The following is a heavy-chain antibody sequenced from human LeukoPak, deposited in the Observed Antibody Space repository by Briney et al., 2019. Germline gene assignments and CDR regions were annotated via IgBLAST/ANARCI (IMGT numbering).Heavy chain of an antibody. V-gene: IGHV1-2*02. D-gene: IGHD3-22*01. Sequence: GASVKVSFKASGYTFTCYYMHWVRQAPGQGLEWMGWINPNRGGTNYAQKFQGRVTMTRDTSISTAYTELSRLRSDDTAVYYCARVGGDYYDSSGYYYTNDFDYWGREPWSPSPQ. CDR2: INPNRGGT. CDR3: ARVGGDYYDSSGYYYTNDFDY. J-gene: IGHJ4*02. CDR1: GYTFTCYY.